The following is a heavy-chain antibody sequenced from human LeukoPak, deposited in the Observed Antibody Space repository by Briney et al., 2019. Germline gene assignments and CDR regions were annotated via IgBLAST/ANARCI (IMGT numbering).Heavy chain of an antibody. CDR1: GFTFSSYS. V-gene: IGHV3-48*01. D-gene: IGHD3-22*01. J-gene: IGHJ4*02. Sequence: GGSLRLSCAASGFTFSSYSMNWVRQAPGKGLEWVSYISSSSSTIYYADSVEGRFTISRDNAKNSLYLQMNSLRAEDTAVYYCARDLADIDYYDSSGYWGQGTLVTVSS. CDR3: ARDLADIDYYDSSGY. CDR2: ISSSSSTI.